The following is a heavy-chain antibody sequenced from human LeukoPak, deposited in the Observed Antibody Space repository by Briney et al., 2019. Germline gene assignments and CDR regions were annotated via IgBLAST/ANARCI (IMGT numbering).Heavy chain of an antibody. CDR1: GFTVSSNY. V-gene: IGHV3-23*01. D-gene: IGHD5-18*01. J-gene: IGHJ4*02. CDR3: ARDLSGVTGYTYGRGIDY. Sequence: GGSLRLSCAASGFTVSSNYMSWVRQAPGKGLEWVSAISGSGGSTYYADSVKGRFTISRDNAKTSLYLQMNSLRAEDTAVYYCARDLSGVTGYTYGRGIDYWGQGTLVTVSS. CDR2: ISGSGGST.